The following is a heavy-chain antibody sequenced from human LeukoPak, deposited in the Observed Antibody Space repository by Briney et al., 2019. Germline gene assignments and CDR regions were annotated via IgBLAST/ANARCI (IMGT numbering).Heavy chain of an antibody. Sequence: GGSLRLSCAASGFTFSSYSMNWVRQAPGKGLEWVSYISSSGSTIYYADSVKGRFTISRDNAKNSLYLQMNSLRAEDTAVYYCARGVAVAGSYFDYWGQGTLVTVSS. CDR3: ARGVAVAGSYFDY. J-gene: IGHJ4*02. D-gene: IGHD6-19*01. CDR1: GFTFSSYS. V-gene: IGHV3-48*04. CDR2: ISSSGSTI.